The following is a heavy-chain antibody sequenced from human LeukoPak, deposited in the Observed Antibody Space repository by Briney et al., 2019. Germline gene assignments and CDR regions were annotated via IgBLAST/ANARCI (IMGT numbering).Heavy chain of an antibody. J-gene: IGHJ4*02. D-gene: IGHD3-16*01. V-gene: IGHV3-49*04. CDR3: THGSGGGH. CDR1: GFTFGDYA. CDR2: IRSKAYGGTT. Sequence: PGRSLRLSCTASGFTFGDYAMSWVRQAPGKGLEWVGFIRSKAYGGTTEYAASVKGRFTISRDDSKSIAYLQMNSLKTEDTAVYYCTHGSGGGHWGQGTLVTVSS.